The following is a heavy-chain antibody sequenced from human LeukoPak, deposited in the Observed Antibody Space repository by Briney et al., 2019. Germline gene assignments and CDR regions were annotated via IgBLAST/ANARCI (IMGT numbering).Heavy chain of an antibody. CDR3: ARRPDYGDSIRSPGAFDI. CDR1: GGSISRSNW. D-gene: IGHD4-17*01. CDR2: ICHSGST. V-gene: IGHV4-4*02. J-gene: IGHJ3*02. Sequence: SETLSLTCAVSGGSISRSNWWSWVRQPPGKGLEWIGEICHSGSTTYTPSLKSPVTISVDKSKNQFSLKLNSVTAADTAVYYCARRPDYGDSIRSPGAFDIWGQGTMVTVSS.